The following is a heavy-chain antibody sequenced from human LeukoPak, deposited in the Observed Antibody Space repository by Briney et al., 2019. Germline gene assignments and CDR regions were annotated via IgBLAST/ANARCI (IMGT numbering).Heavy chain of an antibody. CDR1: GFTFSSYA. D-gene: IGHD3-10*01. CDR3: ARGEGSGSYYVQTSSFDY. V-gene: IGHV3-30*04. CDR2: IRYDGGNE. Sequence: GGSLRLSCAASGFTFSSYAMRWVRQAPGKGLEWVAVIRYDGGNEYDADSVKRRFTSSRDNSKNTLYLKINSLRAEDTAVYYCARGEGSGSYYVQTSSFDYWGQGTLVTVSS. J-gene: IGHJ4*02.